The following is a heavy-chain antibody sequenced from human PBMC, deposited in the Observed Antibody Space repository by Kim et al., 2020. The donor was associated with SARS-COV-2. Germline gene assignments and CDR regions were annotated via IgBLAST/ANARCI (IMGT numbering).Heavy chain of an antibody. Sequence: GGSLRLSCAASGFTFSSYAMHWVRQAPGKGLEWVAVISYDGSNKYYADSVKGRFTISRDNSKNTLYLQMNSLRAEDTAVYYCARDALSTVSTGPRGLPDVWGQGTTVTVSS. V-gene: IGHV3-30*04. J-gene: IGHJ6*02. CDR3: ARDALSTVSTGPRGLPDV. D-gene: IGHD4-17*01. CDR1: GFTFSSYA. CDR2: ISYDGSNK.